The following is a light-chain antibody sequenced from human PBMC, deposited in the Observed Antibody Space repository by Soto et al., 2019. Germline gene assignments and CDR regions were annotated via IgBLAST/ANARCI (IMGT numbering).Light chain of an antibody. Sequence: QAVVTQSPSVSGALGQRVTISCTGSSSNIEAGYDVHWYRQVPGTAPKLLIYGNNIRPSGVPDRFSGSKSGTSASLAISGLQTEDEADYYCQSYDSSLRGVVFGGGTQLTVL. V-gene: IGLV1-40*01. CDR3: QSYDSSLRGVV. CDR2: GNN. J-gene: IGLJ2*01. CDR1: SSNIEAGYD.